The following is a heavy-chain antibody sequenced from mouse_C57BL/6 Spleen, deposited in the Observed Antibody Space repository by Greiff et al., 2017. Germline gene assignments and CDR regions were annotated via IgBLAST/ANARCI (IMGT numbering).Heavy chain of an antibody. D-gene: IGHD2-2*01. J-gene: IGHJ1*03. Sequence: QVQLQQSGAELVKPGASVKLSCKASGYTFTEYTIHWVKQRSGQGLEWIGWFYPGSGSIKYNEKFKDKATLTADKSSSTAYMELSRLTSEDSAVYFSARHEDRGWLQRYFDVWGTGTTGTVSS. V-gene: IGHV1-62-2*01. CDR3: ARHEDRGWLQRYFDV. CDR1: GYTFTEYT. CDR2: FYPGSGSI.